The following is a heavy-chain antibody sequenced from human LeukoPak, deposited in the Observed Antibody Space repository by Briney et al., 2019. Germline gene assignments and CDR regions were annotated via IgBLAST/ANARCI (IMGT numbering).Heavy chain of an antibody. J-gene: IGHJ4*02. CDR3: ARISPGLYDSSGYDY. CDR2: IRYDGSNK. CDR1: GFTFSSYG. V-gene: IGHV3-30*02. Sequence: GGSLRLSCAASGFTFSSYGMHWVRQAPGKGLEWVAFIRYDGSNKYYADSVKGRFTISRDNSKNTLYLQMNSLRAEDTAVYYCARISPGLYDSSGYDYWGQGTLVTVSS. D-gene: IGHD3-22*01.